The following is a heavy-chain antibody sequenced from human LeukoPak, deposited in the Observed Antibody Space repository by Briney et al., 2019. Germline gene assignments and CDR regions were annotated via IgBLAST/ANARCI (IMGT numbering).Heavy chain of an antibody. D-gene: IGHD4-17*01. CDR2: IKQDGSEK. V-gene: IGHV3-7*01. Sequence: GGSLRLSCAASGFTFSSYWMSWVRQAPGKGLEWVANIKQDGSEKYYVDSVKGRFTISRDNAKNSLYLQMNSLRAEDTAVYYCARVRDYGYFAFYFNYWGQGTLATVSS. J-gene: IGHJ4*02. CDR1: GFTFSSYW. CDR3: ARVRDYGYFAFYFNY.